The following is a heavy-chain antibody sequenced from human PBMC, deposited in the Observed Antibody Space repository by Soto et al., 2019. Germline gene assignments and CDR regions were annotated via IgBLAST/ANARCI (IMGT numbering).Heavy chain of an antibody. CDR2: IWYDGSNK. J-gene: IGHJ3*02. CDR3: ARVLMKSRRDIVVVVAATGAFDI. V-gene: IGHV3-33*01. CDR1: GFTFSSYG. Sequence: PGGSLRLSCAASGFTFSSYGMHWVRQAPGKGLEWVAVIWYDGSNKYYADSVKGRFTISRDNSKNTLYLQMNSLRAEDTAVYYCARVLMKSRRDIVVVVAATGAFDIWGQGTMVTVSS. D-gene: IGHD2-15*01.